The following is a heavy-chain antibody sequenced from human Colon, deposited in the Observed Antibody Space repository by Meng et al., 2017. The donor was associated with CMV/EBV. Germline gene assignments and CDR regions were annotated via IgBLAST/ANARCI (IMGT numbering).Heavy chain of an antibody. CDR1: GDPISSGSHS. Sequence: PLDGSGPGLLKPAETLSLTCTASGDPISSGSHSWAWFRQPPGKRLEWIGSMYFSGIADYNPSLKSRVTISLHATQKQFSLRLTSVTAADSAVYFCARDLTNKRFYYWGQGTLVTVSS. J-gene: IGHJ4*02. CDR3: ARDLTNKRFYY. CDR2: MYFSGIA. V-gene: IGHV4-39*07. D-gene: IGHD1/OR15-1a*01.